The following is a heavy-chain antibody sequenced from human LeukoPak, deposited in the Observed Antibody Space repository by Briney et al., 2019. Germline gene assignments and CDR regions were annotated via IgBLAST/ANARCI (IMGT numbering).Heavy chain of an antibody. CDR3: ASVGYCSGGSCYAAEYYYYGMVV. D-gene: IGHD2-15*01. V-gene: IGHV3-21*01. CDR1: GFTFSSYS. CDR2: ISSSSSYI. Sequence: GGSLRLSCAASGFTFSSYSMNWVRQAPGKGLEWVSSISSSSSYIYYADSVKGRFTISRDNAKNSLYLQMNSLRAEDTAVYYCASVGYCSGGSCYAAEYYYYGMVVWGQGTTVTVSS. J-gene: IGHJ6*02.